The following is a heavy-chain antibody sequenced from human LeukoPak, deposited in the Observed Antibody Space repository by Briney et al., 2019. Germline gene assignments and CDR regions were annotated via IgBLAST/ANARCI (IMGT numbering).Heavy chain of an antibody. CDR3: ARLRRALRYFDWLLLDY. CDR1: GGSISSSSYY. CDR2: IYYSGST. J-gene: IGHJ4*02. Sequence: SETLSLTCAVSGGSISSSSYYWGWIRQPPGKGLEWIGSIYYSGSTYYNPSLKSRVTISVDTSKNQFSLKLSSVTAADTAVYYCARLRRALRYFDWLLLDYWGQGTLVTVSS. D-gene: IGHD3-9*01. V-gene: IGHV4-39*07.